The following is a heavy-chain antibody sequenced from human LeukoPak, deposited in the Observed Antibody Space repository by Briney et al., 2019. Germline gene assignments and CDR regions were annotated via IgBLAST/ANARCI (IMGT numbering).Heavy chain of an antibody. CDR3: ARGEDNWLDP. Sequence: ASVKVSCRASGYTFTGYYMHWVRQAPGQGLEWMGWINPNSGGITYAQQFQGRVTMTRDTSISTAYMELSRLRSDDTAMYYCARGEDNWLDPWGQGTLVTVSS. J-gene: IGHJ5*02. CDR2: INPNSGGI. V-gene: IGHV1-2*02. CDR1: GYTFTGYY. D-gene: IGHD1-26*01.